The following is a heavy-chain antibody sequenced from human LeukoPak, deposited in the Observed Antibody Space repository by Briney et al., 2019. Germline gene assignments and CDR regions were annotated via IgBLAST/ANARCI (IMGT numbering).Heavy chain of an antibody. V-gene: IGHV4-59*01. D-gene: IGHD3-22*01. J-gene: IGHJ4*02. CDR2: IYYSGST. Sequence: SETLSLTCTVSGGSISSYYWSWIRQPPGKGLEWIGYIYYSGSTNYNPSLKSRVTTSVDTSKNQFSLKLSSVTAADTAVYYCARGDYYDSSGYYPLGYWGQGTLVTVSS. CDR1: GGSISSYY. CDR3: ARGDYYDSSGYYPLGY.